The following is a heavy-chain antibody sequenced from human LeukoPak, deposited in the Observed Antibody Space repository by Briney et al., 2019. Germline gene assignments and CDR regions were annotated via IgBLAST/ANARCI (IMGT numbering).Heavy chain of an antibody. CDR2: INHSGST. CDR3: ARGDNYYYYYGMDV. J-gene: IGHJ6*02. Sequence: SETLSLTCAVYGGSFSGYYWSWIRQPPGKGLEWIGEINHSGSTNYNPSLKSRVTISVDTSKNQFSLKLSSVTAADTAVYYCARGDNYYYYYGMDVWGQGTTVTVSS. V-gene: IGHV4-34*01. CDR1: GGSFSGYY.